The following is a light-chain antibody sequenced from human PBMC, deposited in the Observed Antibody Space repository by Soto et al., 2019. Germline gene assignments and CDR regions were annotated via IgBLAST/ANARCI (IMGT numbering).Light chain of an antibody. CDR3: CSYAGRSTVI. V-gene: IGLV2-23*02. J-gene: IGLJ2*01. CDR1: SGDIGTYNL. CDR2: EVN. Sequence: QSALTQPAAVSGSPGQSITISCTGTSGDIGTYNLVSCYQQRPGRAPKIFIFEVNKRPSGVSNRFSDSKSGNTASLTISGLQAEDEADYHCCSYAGRSTVICGGGTKVTVL.